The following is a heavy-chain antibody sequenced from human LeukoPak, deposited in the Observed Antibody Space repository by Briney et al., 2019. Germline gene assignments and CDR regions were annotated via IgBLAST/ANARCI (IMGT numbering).Heavy chain of an antibody. D-gene: IGHD5-18*01. Sequence: GGSLRLSCAASGFTFRAYAMGWVRQAPGKGLEWVSGISASGDTTYYADSVKGRFTISRDNSENTIYLQMNTLRAEDTAVYFCAKEALQSLRYSYISNFDCWGQGTLVTVSS. CDR3: AKEALQSLRYSYISNFDC. V-gene: IGHV3-23*01. J-gene: IGHJ4*02. CDR2: ISASGDTT. CDR1: GFTFRAYA.